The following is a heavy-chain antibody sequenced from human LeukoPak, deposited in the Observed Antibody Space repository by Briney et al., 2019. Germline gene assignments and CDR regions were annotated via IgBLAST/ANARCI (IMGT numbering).Heavy chain of an antibody. J-gene: IGHJ4*02. CDR1: GITLSNYG. D-gene: IGHD3-22*01. V-gene: IGHV3-23*01. CDR3: AKRGVVIRVILVGFHKEAYYFDS. Sequence: PGGSLRLSCAVSGITLSNYGMSWVRQAPGKGLEWAAGISGSGGRTNYADSVKGRFTISRDNPKNTLYLQMNSLRAEDTAVYFCAKRGVVIRVILVGFHKEAYYFDSWGQGALVTVSS. CDR2: ISGSGGRT.